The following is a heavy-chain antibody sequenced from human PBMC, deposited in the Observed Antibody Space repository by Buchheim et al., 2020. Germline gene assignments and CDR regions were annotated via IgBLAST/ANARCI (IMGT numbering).Heavy chain of an antibody. CDR2: INHSGST. J-gene: IGHJ6*02. V-gene: IGHV4-34*01. CDR1: GGSFSGYY. CDR3: ARERYYYGSGSYYPYYYYGMDV. D-gene: IGHD3-10*01. Sequence: QVQLQQWGAGLLKPSETLSLTCAVYGGSFSGYYWSWIRQPPGKGLEWIGEINHSGSTNYNPSLKSRDTISVDPSKNQFSLKLSSVTAADTAVYYCARERYYYGSGSYYPYYYYGMDVWGQGTT.